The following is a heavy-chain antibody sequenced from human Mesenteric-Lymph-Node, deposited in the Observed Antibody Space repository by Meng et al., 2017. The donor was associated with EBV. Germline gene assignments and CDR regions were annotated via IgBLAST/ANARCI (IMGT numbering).Heavy chain of an antibody. CDR3: ARDGLDP. CDR2: IRSDGSST. CDR1: GFSISPYW. J-gene: IGHJ5*02. V-gene: IGHV3-74*01. Sequence: RLVESGGGLVQPGGSLRLFCAVSGFSISPYWMHWVRQAPGKGLVWVSSIRSDGSSTDYADSVKGRFTISRDNAKNTVYLQMSSLRVEDSAVYYCARDGLDPWGQGTLVTVSS.